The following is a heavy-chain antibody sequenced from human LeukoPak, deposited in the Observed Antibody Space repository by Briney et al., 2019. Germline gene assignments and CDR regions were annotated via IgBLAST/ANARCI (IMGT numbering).Heavy chain of an antibody. CDR3: ARDPRSNNHYYHVNWFDP. Sequence: ASVTVSCKASGYTFTSYYMHWVRQAPGQGLEWMGIINPSGGSTSYAQKFQGRVTMTRDTSTSTVYMELSSLRSEDTAVYYCARDPRSNNHYYHVNWFDPWGQGTLVTVSS. J-gene: IGHJ5*02. CDR2: INPSGGST. CDR1: GYTFTSYY. D-gene: IGHD1-14*01. V-gene: IGHV1-46*01.